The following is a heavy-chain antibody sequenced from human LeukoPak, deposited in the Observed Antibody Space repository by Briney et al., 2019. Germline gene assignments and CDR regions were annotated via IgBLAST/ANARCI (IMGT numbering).Heavy chain of an antibody. J-gene: IGHJ3*02. D-gene: IGHD3-16*01. V-gene: IGHV3-21*04. Sequence: GGSLRLSCAASGFTFSGYSINWVRQAPGKGLEWVSSISSTSTYIYYGDSVKGRFTISRDNAKNSLYLQMHSLRAEDTAVYYCARDSDYGASFDIWGQGTMVTVS. CDR3: ARDSDYGASFDI. CDR1: GFTFSGYS. CDR2: ISSTSTYI.